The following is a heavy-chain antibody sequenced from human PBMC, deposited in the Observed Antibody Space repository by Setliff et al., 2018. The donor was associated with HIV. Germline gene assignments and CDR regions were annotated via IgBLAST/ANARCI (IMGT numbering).Heavy chain of an antibody. Sequence: LSLTCTVSGGSINSKSYYWAWIRQPPGKGLEWVASIYFSGTPYYNPSLKNRVTISVDTSKNQFSLKLSSVTAADTAVYYCARRGMWSYETGGNPTATFDYWGQGVLVTVSS. D-gene: IGHD2-8*02. CDR3: ARRGMWSYETGGNPTATFDY. J-gene: IGHJ4*02. V-gene: IGHV4-39*01. CDR1: GGSINSKSYY. CDR2: IYFSGTP.